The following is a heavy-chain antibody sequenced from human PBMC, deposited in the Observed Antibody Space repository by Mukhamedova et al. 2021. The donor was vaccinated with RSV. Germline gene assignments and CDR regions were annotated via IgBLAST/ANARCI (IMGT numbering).Heavy chain of an antibody. CDR3: ARDAGCGGDCYSRAYYFDY. CDR2: ISSSGSTI. V-gene: IGHV3-11*01. J-gene: IGHJ4*02. Sequence: GKGLEWVSYISSSGSTIYYADSVKGRFTISRDNAKNSLYLQMNSLRAEDTAVYYCARDAGCGGDCYSRAYYFDYWGQGTLVTVSS. D-gene: IGHD2-21*01.